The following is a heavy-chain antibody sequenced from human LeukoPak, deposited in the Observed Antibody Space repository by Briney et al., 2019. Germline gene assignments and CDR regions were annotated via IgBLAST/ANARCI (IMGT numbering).Heavy chain of an antibody. CDR2: IHYTGST. CDR3: ARGGYYGSGNDFRFDP. J-gene: IGHJ5*02. CDR1: GGSINSYY. Sequence: SETLSLTCTVSGGSINSYYWSWIRPLPGKGLECIGYIHYTGSTNYNPSLKSRVTISVDTSKSQFSLKLSSVTAADTAIYYCARGGYYGSGNDFRFDPWGQGTLVTVSS. D-gene: IGHD3-10*01. V-gene: IGHV4-59*01.